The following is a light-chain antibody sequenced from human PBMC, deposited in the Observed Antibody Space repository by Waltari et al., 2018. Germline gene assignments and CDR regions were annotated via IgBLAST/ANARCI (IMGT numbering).Light chain of an antibody. CDR3: SSYTSSSTWV. V-gene: IGLV2-14*01. J-gene: IGLJ3*02. CDR2: DFS. CDR1: SSDVGGYNY. Sequence: QSALTQPASVSGSPGQSITISCPGPSSDVGGYNYVYWYQQHPGKAPKLMIYDFSKRPSGVSNRFSGSKSGNTASLTISGLQAEDEADYYCSSYTSSSTWVFGGGTKLTVL.